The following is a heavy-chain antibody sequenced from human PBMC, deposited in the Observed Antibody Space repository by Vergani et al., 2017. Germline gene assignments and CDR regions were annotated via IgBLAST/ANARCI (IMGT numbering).Heavy chain of an antibody. CDR2: ISSSSSYI. Sequence: EVQLVESGGGLVKPGGSLRLSCAASGFTFSSYSMNWVRQAPGKGLEWVSSISSSSSYIYYADSGKGRFTISRDNAKNSLYLQMNSLRAEDTAVYYCARDRYNWNVYYYYYMDVWGKGTTVTVSS. CDR3: ARDRYNWNVYYYYYMDV. CDR1: GFTFSSYS. V-gene: IGHV3-21*01. D-gene: IGHD1-1*01. J-gene: IGHJ6*03.